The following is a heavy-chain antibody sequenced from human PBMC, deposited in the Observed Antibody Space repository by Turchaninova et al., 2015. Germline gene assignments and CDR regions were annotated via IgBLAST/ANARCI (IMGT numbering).Heavy chain of an antibody. CDR3: ARRDXXXFWSGYSSYXYYMXV. CDR1: GYTFTSYD. V-gene: IGHV1-8*01. J-gene: IGHJ6*03. D-gene: IGHD3-3*01. CDR2: GNPNSGNT. Sequence: QVQLVQSGAEVKKPGASVKVSCKASGYTFTSYDINLVRQATGQGLEGVGWGNPNSGNTGYAQKYQGREXXTRXXXIRXAXMERSSLRXXDTXXXYCARRDXXXFWSGYSSYXYYMXVWGKRXTVTVSS.